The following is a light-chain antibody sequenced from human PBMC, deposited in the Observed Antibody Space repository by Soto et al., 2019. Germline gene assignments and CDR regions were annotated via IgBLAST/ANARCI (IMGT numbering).Light chain of an antibody. CDR2: DAS. CDR3: QQRSNWPRT. V-gene: IGKV3-11*01. CDR1: QSVSSY. Sequence: EIVLTQSPATLSLSPGERATLSCRASQSVSSYLVWYQQKPGQAPRLLIYDASNRATGIPARFSGSGSGTXXXXXXSSLEPEDFAVYYCQQRSNWPRTFGQGTKVEIK. J-gene: IGKJ1*01.